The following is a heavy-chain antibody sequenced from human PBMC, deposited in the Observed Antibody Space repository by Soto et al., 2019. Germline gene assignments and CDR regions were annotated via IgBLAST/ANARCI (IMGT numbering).Heavy chain of an antibody. CDR2: IYHSGST. D-gene: IGHD3-22*01. V-gene: IGHV4-4*02. CDR1: GGSISSSNW. CDR3: ARSGWNYYDSSGYSDY. J-gene: IGHJ4*02. Sequence: RLRRPLSLTCAVSGGSISSSNWWSWVRQPPGKGLEWIGEIYHSGSTNYNPSPKSRVTISVDKSKNQFSLKLSSVTAADTAVYYCARSGWNYYDSSGYSDYWGQGTLVTVSS.